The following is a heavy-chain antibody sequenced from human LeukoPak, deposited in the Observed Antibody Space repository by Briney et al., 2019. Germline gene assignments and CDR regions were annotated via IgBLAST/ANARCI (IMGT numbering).Heavy chain of an antibody. Sequence: GASVKVSCKASGYTFTSYYMHWVRQAPGQGLEWMGIINPSGGSTNYAQKFQGRVTMTRDTSTSTVYMELSSLRSEDTAVYYCAREDSDYGFDYWGQGTLVTVSS. D-gene: IGHD4/OR15-4a*01. CDR3: AREDSDYGFDY. CDR1: GYTFTSYY. J-gene: IGHJ4*02. V-gene: IGHV1-46*01. CDR2: INPSGGST.